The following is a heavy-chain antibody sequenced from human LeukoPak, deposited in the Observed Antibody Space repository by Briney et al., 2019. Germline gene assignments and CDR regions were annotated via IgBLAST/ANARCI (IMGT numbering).Heavy chain of an antibody. J-gene: IGHJ4*02. CDR1: VGSISSTNW. Sequence: SRTLSLTCGVSVGSISSTNWWSWVRHPPGQGLEWIGEISLAGRTNYTPSLNGRVTMSLDESSNQLSLNLTSDTAADTAIYYCSRESGAFCPFGYWGQGTLVIVPS. V-gene: IGHV4-4*02. D-gene: IGHD1-26*01. CDR3: SRESGAFCPFGY. CDR2: ISLAGRT.